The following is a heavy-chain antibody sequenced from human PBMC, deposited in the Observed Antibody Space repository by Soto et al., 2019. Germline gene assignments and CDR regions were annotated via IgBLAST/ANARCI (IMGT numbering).Heavy chain of an antibody. V-gene: IGHV6-1*01. D-gene: IGHD6-19*01. J-gene: IGHJ5*02. CDR3: ARVAPGSSGWYDGNWFDP. CDR2: TYYRSKWYN. Sequence: PSQTLSLTCAISGDSVSSNSAAWNWIRQSPSRGLEWLGRTYYRSKWYNDYAVSVKSRITINPDTSKNQFSLQLNSVTPEDTAVYYCARVAPGSSGWYDGNWFDPWGQGTLVTVSS. CDR1: GDSVSSNSAA.